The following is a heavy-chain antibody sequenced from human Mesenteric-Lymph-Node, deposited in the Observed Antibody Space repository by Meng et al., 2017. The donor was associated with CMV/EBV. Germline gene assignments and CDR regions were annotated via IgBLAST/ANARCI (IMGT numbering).Heavy chain of an antibody. J-gene: IGHJ4*02. V-gene: IGHV3-48*04. CDR2: ISASNTAI. CDR1: GFIFGNHG. CDR3: ARGPWPFTFGGGSFDY. D-gene: IGHD3-16*01. Sequence: GESLKISCRASGFIFGNHGMHWVRRAPGKGLEWISYISASNTAIYYADAVRGRFIISRDDSKDSLYLQMNDLRAEDTGTYYCARGPWPFTFGGGSFDYWGQGALVTVSS.